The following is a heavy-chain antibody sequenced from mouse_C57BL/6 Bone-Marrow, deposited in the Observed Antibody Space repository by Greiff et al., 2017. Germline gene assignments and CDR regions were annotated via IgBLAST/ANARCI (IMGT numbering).Heavy chain of an antibody. CDR3: SPYYGSSLAWFAY. Sequence: QVQLQQPGAELVKPGASVKLSCKASGYTFTSYWMQWVKQRPGQCLEWIGEIDPSDSYTNYNQKFKGKATLTVDTSSSTAYMQLSSLTSEDSAVYYCSPYYGSSLAWFAYWGQGTLVTVSA. J-gene: IGHJ3*01. D-gene: IGHD1-1*01. CDR1: GYTFTSYW. CDR2: IDPSDSYT. V-gene: IGHV1-50*01.